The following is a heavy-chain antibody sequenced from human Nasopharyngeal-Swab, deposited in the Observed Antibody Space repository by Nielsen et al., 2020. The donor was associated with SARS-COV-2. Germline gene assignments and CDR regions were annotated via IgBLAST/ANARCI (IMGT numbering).Heavy chain of an antibody. D-gene: IGHD6-19*01. Sequence: ASVQVPCKASGYTFTSYAMNWVRQAPGQGLEWMGWINTNTGNPTYAQGFTGRFVFSLDTSVSTAYLQISSLKAEDTAVYYCARDGLSLQYSSGWYGWFDPWGQGTLVTVSS. CDR3: ARDGLSLQYSSGWYGWFDP. V-gene: IGHV7-4-1*02. J-gene: IGHJ5*02. CDR2: INTNTGNP. CDR1: GYTFTSYA.